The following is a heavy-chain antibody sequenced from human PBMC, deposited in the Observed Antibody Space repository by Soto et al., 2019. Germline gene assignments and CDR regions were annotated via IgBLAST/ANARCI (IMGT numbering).Heavy chain of an antibody. Sequence: QITLKESGPTLVKPTQTLTLTCTFSGFSLSTSGVGEGWIRQHPGKALEWLALIYWNDDKRYSPSLKSRLTITKDTSKNQVVLTMTNMDPVDTATYYCARTDRGHRITIFVYWGQGTLVTVSS. CDR3: ARTDRGHRITIFVY. J-gene: IGHJ4*02. V-gene: IGHV2-5*01. CDR2: IYWNDDK. CDR1: GFSLSTSGVG. D-gene: IGHD3-3*01.